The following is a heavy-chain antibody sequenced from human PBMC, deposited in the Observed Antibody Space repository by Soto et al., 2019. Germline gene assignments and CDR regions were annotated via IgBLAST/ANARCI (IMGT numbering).Heavy chain of an antibody. CDR1: GFTFTNYL. V-gene: IGHV1-46*01. J-gene: IGHJ6*02. Sequence: QVQLVQSGAEVKKPGASVKVSCKASGFTFTNYLFHWVGQAPRQGLAWMAIISPYAGGTNYVQRLQGRVTMTSDTSTSTVYMELSSLRSEDTAVYYCARGAGRGSIGFYYSYGMHVWGHGTTLTVAS. CDR2: ISPYAGGT. CDR3: ARGAGRGSIGFYYSYGMHV. D-gene: IGHD1-26*01.